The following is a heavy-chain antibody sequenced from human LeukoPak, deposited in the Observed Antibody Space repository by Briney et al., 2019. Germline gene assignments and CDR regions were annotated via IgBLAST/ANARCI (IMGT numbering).Heavy chain of an antibody. Sequence: GGSLRLSCAASGFTFSSYEMNWVRQAPGKGLEWVSFITTSGRTIYYADSVKGRFTISRDNAKNSLYLQMNSLRAEDTAVYYCARGEDYGTNSFDYWGQGTLVTVSS. CDR3: ARGEDYGTNSFDY. CDR1: GFTFSSYE. D-gene: IGHD4-17*01. CDR2: ITTSGRTI. V-gene: IGHV3-48*03. J-gene: IGHJ4*02.